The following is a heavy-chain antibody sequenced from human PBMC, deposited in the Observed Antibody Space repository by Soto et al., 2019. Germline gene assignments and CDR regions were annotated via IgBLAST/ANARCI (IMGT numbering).Heavy chain of an antibody. CDR1: AGSISSFY. J-gene: IGHJ4*02. V-gene: IGHV4-59*01. Sequence: QLQESGPGLVKPSETLSLTCTVSAGSISSFYWSWIRQPPGKGLEWIGNINYSGSTNYHPSLNTLVTISVATSKNQFSLKLSSVTAADTAVYYCARGGNSGWYPFDYWGQGTLVTVSS. CDR2: INYSGST. CDR3: ARGGNSGWYPFDY. D-gene: IGHD6-19*01.